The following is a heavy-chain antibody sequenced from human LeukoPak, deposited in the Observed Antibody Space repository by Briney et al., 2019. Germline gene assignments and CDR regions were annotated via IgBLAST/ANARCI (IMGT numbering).Heavy chain of an antibody. J-gene: IGHJ6*03. CDR3: AREVRQGSYDGYYYMDV. D-gene: IGHD3-16*01. V-gene: IGHV4-38-2*02. CDR1: GYSISSGYY. CDR2: IYHSGST. Sequence: PSETLSLTCTVSGYSISSGYYWGWIRQPPGKGLEWIGSIYHSGSTYYKPSVKSRVTISVHMSENQFSPRLSSVTAADTAVYYCAREVRQGSYDGYYYMDVWGKGTTVTVSS.